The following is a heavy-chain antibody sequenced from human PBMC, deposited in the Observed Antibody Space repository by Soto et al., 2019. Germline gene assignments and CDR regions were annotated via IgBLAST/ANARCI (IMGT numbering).Heavy chain of an antibody. D-gene: IGHD1-26*01. J-gene: IGHJ4*02. V-gene: IGHV4-31*03. Sequence: SETLSLTCTVSGGSISSGDYYWSWTRQHPGKGLEWIGYIYYSGSTYYNPSLKSRVTISVDTSKNQFSLKLSSVTAADTAVYYCARVPLAGGATVFDYWGQGTLVTVSS. CDR2: IYYSGST. CDR1: GGSISSGDYY. CDR3: ARVPLAGGATVFDY.